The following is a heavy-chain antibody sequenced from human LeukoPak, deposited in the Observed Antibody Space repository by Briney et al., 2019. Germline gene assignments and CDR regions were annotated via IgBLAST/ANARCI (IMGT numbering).Heavy chain of an antibody. J-gene: IGHJ4*02. V-gene: IGHV3-74*01. CDR3: VRAAPGDCSSTSCSLFDN. CDR1: GFTFSNYM. Sequence: PGGSLRLSCAASGFTFSNYMMHWVRKAPGKGLVWVSRIKSDGITITYADSVKGRFTISRDKSKNTLYLQMSSLRAEDTAVYYCVRAAPGDCSSTSCSLFDNWGQGILVTVSS. D-gene: IGHD2-2*01. CDR2: IKSDGITI.